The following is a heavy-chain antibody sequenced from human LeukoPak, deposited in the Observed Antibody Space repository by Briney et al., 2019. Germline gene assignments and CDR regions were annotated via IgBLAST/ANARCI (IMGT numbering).Heavy chain of an antibody. CDR3: VLRASSGGSGDWFDP. J-gene: IGHJ5*02. CDR2: IYPGNSET. Sequence: GESLKISREGSGFTFAMYWIGWVRQVPGKGLECMGIIYPGNSETRYSPSFQGHVTISVDKSLRVTYLQWSSLKACDSAMYDCVLRASSGGSGDWFDPWGQGTLVTVSS. CDR1: GFTFAMYW. V-gene: IGHV5-51*01. D-gene: IGHD6-25*01.